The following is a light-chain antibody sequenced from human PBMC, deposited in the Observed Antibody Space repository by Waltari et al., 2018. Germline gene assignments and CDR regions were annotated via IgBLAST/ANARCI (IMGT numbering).Light chain of an antibody. CDR2: AAS. Sequence: DIQMTQSPSSLSASVGDRVTITCQASQDISNNLNWYQQKPGKAPKLLIYAASTLQSGVPSRFSGSGSGTEFTLTISSLQPEDFATYYCQELNTYPQSLTFGGGTKVEI. J-gene: IGKJ4*01. CDR3: QELNTYPQSLT. V-gene: IGKV1-9*01. CDR1: QDISNN.